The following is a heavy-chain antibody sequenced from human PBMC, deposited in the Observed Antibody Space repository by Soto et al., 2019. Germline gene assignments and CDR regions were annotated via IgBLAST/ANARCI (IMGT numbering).Heavy chain of an antibody. CDR3: ARGAKNVYAMDV. CDR1: GFAFSTYW. J-gene: IGHJ6*02. D-gene: IGHD1-1*01. CDR2: IKLDGSST. Sequence: EVQLVESGGGLVQPGGSLRLSCAASGFAFSTYWMHWVRQAPGKGLMWVSRIKLDGSSTYYGDSVKGRFTISRDDAQNTLCLQMNALRVDDTAVYYCARGAKNVYAMDVWGQGNTVTVSS. V-gene: IGHV3-74*01.